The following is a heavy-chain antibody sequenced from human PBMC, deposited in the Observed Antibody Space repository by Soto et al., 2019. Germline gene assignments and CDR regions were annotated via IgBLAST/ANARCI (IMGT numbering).Heavy chain of an antibody. V-gene: IGHV1-69*02. J-gene: IGHJ5*02. D-gene: IGHD5-18*01. CDR1: GGTFSSYT. Sequence: QVQLVQSGAEVKKPGSSVKVSCKASGGTFSSYTISWVRQAPGQGLEWMGRIIPILGIANYAQKFQGRVTITADKSTSTVYMELSSLRSEDTAVYYCARVEYSYGRNWFDPWGQGTLVTVSS. CDR2: IIPILGIA. CDR3: ARVEYSYGRNWFDP.